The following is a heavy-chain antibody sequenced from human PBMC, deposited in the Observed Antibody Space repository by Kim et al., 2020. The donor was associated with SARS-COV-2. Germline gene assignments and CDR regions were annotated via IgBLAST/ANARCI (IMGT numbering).Heavy chain of an antibody. D-gene: IGHD3-10*01. J-gene: IGHJ6*02. CDR3: ARARLLWFGETYYYYGMDV. V-gene: IGHV4-31*02. Sequence: SRVTISVDTSKNQFSLKLSSVTAADTAVYYCARARLLWFGETYYYYGMDVWGQGTTVTVSS.